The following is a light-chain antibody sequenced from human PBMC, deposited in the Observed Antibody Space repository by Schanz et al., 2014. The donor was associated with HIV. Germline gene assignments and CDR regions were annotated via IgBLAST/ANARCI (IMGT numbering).Light chain of an antibody. CDR2: SAS. J-gene: IGKJ1*01. Sequence: AIRMTQSPSSFSASTGDRVTIACRASQGISGYLAWFQHKPGKAPKLLIYSASTLQSGVPSRFSGSGSETDFTLTISSLQPEDFATYYCLQDYNYRWTFGQGTKVEIK. CDR3: LQDYNYRWT. V-gene: IGKV1-8*01. CDR1: QGISGY.